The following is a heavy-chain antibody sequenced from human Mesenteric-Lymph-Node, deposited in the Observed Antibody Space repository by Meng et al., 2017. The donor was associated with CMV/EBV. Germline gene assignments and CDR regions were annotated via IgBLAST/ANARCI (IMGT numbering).Heavy chain of an antibody. CDR1: GGSVSSSSYY. Sequence: SETLSLTCTVSGGSVSSSSYYGGWIRQPPGKGLEWIGSIYYTGGTYYNPSLKSRVTISVDTSKNQFSLKLSSVTAADTAVYYCARSGYSYDGDLDYYGMDVWGQGTTVTVSS. D-gene: IGHD5-18*01. V-gene: IGHV4-39*07. J-gene: IGHJ6*02. CDR3: ARSGYSYDGDLDYYGMDV. CDR2: IYYTGGT.